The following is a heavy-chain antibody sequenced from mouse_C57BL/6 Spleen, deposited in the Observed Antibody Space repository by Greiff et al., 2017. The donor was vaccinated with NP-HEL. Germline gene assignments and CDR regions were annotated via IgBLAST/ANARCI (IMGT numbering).Heavy chain of an antibody. CDR2: IRNKANGYTT. J-gene: IGHJ4*01. CDR1: GFTFTDYY. D-gene: IGHD4-1*01. V-gene: IGHV7-3*01. CDR3: ARYTGTDAMDY. Sequence: EVQGVESGGGLVQPGGSLSLSCAASGFTFTDYYMSWVRQPPGQALEWFGFIRNKANGYTTEYSASVKGRFTISRDNSQSILYLQMNALGAEDSATYYCARYTGTDAMDYWGQGTSVTVSS.